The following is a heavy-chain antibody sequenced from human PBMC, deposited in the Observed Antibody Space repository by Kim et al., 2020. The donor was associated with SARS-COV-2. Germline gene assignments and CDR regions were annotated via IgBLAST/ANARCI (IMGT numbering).Heavy chain of an antibody. D-gene: IGHD4-17*01. Sequence: SETLSLTCTVSGGSISSDGSYWNWIRQYPGKGLEWIGYISYNGNTFYNPSLKSRTTISVDMSKSQFSLKLSSVTAADTAVYYCARGHDYGDELGRFDPWGQGTLVTFSS. CDR1: GGSISSDGSY. CDR3: ARGHDYGDELGRFDP. J-gene: IGHJ5*02. V-gene: IGHV4-31*03. CDR2: ISYNGNT.